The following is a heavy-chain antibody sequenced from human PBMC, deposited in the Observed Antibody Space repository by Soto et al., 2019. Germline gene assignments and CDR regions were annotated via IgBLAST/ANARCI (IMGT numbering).Heavy chain of an antibody. V-gene: IGHV5-51*01. J-gene: IGHJ4*02. CDR1: GYSFTSYW. Sequence: ESLKISCKGSGYSFTSYWIGWVRQMPGKGLEWMGIIYPGDSDTRYSPSFQGQVTISADKSISTAYLQWSSLKASDTAMYYCARRAYCGGDCYALFDYWGQGTLVTVSS. CDR2: IYPGDSDT. D-gene: IGHD2-21*02. CDR3: ARRAYCGGDCYALFDY.